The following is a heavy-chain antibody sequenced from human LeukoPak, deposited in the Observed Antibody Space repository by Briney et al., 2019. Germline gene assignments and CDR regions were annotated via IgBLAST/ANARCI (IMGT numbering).Heavy chain of an antibody. V-gene: IGHV1-3*01. CDR3: ARDLIPLGYCSSTSCLAGGMDV. J-gene: IGHJ6*02. D-gene: IGHD2-2*01. CDR1: GYTFTSYA. Sequence: ASVKVSCKASGYTFTSYAMHWVRQAPGQRLEWMGWINAGNGNTKYSQKFQGRVTMTRDTSTSTVYMELSSLRSEDTAVYYCARDLIPLGYCSSTSCLAGGMDVWGQGTTVTVSS. CDR2: INAGNGNT.